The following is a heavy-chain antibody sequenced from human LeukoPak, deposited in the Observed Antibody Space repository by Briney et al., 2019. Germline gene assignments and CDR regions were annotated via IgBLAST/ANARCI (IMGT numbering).Heavy chain of an antibody. V-gene: IGHV1-18*01. Sequence: GASVKVSCKASGYTFTSHGISWVRQAPGQGLEWMGWISAYNGNTNYAQKLQGRVTMTTDTSTSTAYMELRSLRSDDTAVYYCARDVRAASGGSCYSCYYYGMDVWGQGTTVTVSS. CDR3: ARDVRAASGGSCYSCYYYGMDV. J-gene: IGHJ6*02. D-gene: IGHD2-15*01. CDR2: ISAYNGNT. CDR1: GYTFTSHG.